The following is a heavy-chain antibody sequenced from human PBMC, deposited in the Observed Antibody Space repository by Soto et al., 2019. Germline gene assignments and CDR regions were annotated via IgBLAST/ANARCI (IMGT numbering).Heavy chain of an antibody. V-gene: IGHV3-7*03. CDR1: GFTFSNSW. J-gene: IGHJ6*02. Sequence: ELSMRLSCVAAGFTFSNSWMSWVRQAPGKGLEWVANIKEEGSEKDDVDPVKGRFTITRDNAKNSLYLQMNNLRAEDTAVYFCTRKRVGMDVWGQGTTVTVS. CDR2: IKEEGSEK. CDR3: TRKRVGMDV.